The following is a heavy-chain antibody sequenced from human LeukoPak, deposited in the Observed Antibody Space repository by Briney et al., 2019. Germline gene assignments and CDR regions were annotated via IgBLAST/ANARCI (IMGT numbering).Heavy chain of an antibody. V-gene: IGHV1-2*02. D-gene: IGHD2/OR15-2a*01. CDR1: GYTFTGYY. CDR3: ARVLSENRVIQYYFDY. CDR2: INPNSGGT. J-gene: IGHJ4*02. Sequence: GASVKVSCKASGYTFTGYYMHWVRQAPGQGLEWMGWINPNSGGTNYAQKFQGRVTMTRDTSISTAYMELSRLRSDDTAVYYCARVLSENRVIQYYFDYWGQGTLVTVSS.